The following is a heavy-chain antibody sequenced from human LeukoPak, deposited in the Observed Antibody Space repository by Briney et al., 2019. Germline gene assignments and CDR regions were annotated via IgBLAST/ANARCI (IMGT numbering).Heavy chain of an antibody. J-gene: IGHJ4*02. V-gene: IGHV4-34*01. Sequence: SETLSLTCAVYGGSFSGYYWSWIRQPPGKGLEWIGEINHGGSTNYNPSLKSRVTISVDTSKNQFSLKLSSVTAADTAVYYCARGRSNPRLGFGYWGQGTLVTVSS. D-gene: IGHD4-11*01. CDR1: GGSFSGYY. CDR3: ARGRSNPRLGFGY. CDR2: INHGGST.